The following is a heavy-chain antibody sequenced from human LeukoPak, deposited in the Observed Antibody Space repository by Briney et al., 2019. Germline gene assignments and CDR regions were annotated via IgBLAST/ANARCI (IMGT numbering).Heavy chain of an antibody. CDR2: IYYSGST. J-gene: IGHJ6*02. CDR1: GGSISSYY. V-gene: IGHV4-59*08. Sequence: PSQTLSLTCTVSGGSISSYYWSWIRQPPGKGLEWIGYIYYSGSTNYNPSLKSRVTISVDTSKNQFSLKLSSVTAADTAVYYCARISNHGSDYYGMDVWGQGTTVTVSS. D-gene: IGHD4-11*01. CDR3: ARISNHGSDYYGMDV.